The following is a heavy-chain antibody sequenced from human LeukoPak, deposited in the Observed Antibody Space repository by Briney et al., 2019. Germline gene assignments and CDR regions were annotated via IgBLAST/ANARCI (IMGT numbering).Heavy chain of an antibody. J-gene: IGHJ6*02. CDR2: INPNSGGT. Sequence: GASVKVSCKASGYTFTGYYMHWVRQAPGQGLEWMGWINPNSGGTNYAQKFQGRVTMTRDTSISTAHMELSRLRTDDTAVYYCARSRAVVPAAGIHYYYYYGMDVWGQGTTVTVSS. D-gene: IGHD2-2*01. V-gene: IGHV1-2*02. CDR1: GYTFTGYY. CDR3: ARSRAVVPAAGIHYYYYYGMDV.